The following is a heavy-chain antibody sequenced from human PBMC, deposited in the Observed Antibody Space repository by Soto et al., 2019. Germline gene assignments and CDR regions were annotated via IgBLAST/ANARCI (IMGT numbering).Heavy chain of an antibody. CDR3: LGTRAYDWFDP. D-gene: IGHD3-16*01. Sequence: GSLRLSCAASGFTFNNAWMTWIRQAPGRGLEWVGRIKSKTNGETTDYAAPVKGRFSISRDDSENTLYLQMNSLKTEDTAVYYCLGTRAYDWFDPWGQGTLVTVSS. CDR2: IKSKTNGETT. V-gene: IGHV3-15*07. J-gene: IGHJ5*02. CDR1: GFTFNNAW.